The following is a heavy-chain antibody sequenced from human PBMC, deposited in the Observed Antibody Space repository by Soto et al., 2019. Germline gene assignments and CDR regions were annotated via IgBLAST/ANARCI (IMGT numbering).Heavy chain of an antibody. CDR1: GYTFTSYG. V-gene: IGHV1-18*01. CDR2: ISADNGNT. D-gene: IGHD1-26*01. Sequence: QVQLVQSGAEVKKPGASVKVSCKASGYTFTSYGISWVRQAPGQGLEWMGWISADNGNTNYAQKLQGRVTMTTDTSTISAYIELTSLRSDDTAVYYCARYRGSYALDYWGQGTLVTVSS. J-gene: IGHJ4*02. CDR3: ARYRGSYALDY.